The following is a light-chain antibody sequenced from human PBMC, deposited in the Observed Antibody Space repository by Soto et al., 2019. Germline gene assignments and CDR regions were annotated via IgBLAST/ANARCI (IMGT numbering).Light chain of an antibody. CDR2: DVT. V-gene: IGLV2-11*01. CDR3: CSYAGFYTLV. CDR1: STDFVSYNR. J-gene: IGLJ3*02. Sequence: QSALTQPPSVSGSPGQSVTISCTGTSTDFVSYNRVSWYQQPPGTAPKLIIYDVTKRPSGVPDRFSGSKSGNTASLTISGLQAEDESEYYCCSYAGFYTLVFGGGTQLTVL.